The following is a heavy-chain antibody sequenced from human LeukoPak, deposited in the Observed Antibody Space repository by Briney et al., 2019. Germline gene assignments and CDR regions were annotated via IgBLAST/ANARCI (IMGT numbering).Heavy chain of an antibody. Sequence: EASVTVSCTASGYTFTSYDINWVRQAPGQGLEWMGWMNPNSGNTGYAQKFQGRVTMTRNTSISTAYMELSSLRSEDTAVYYCARAKSRSLDYWGQGTLVTVSS. J-gene: IGHJ4*02. CDR3: ARAKSRSLDY. V-gene: IGHV1-8*01. CDR2: MNPNSGNT. CDR1: GYTFTSYD.